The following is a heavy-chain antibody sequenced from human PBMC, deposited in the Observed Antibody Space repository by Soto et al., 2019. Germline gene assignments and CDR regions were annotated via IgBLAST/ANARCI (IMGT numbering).Heavy chain of an antibody. CDR1: GGFSSHYY. J-gene: IGHJ3*02. CDR2: IYHIGTT. Sequence: QVQLQESGPGLVKPSETLSLTYTVSGGFSSHYYWSWIRQPPGKELEWIGYIYHIGTTNYNPSLESRVTLSVDTSKNEFSLRLNSVTAADTAVYYCARRYSSGSYDVFDIWGQGTMVTVSS. CDR3: ARRYSSGSYDVFDI. V-gene: IGHV4-59*01. D-gene: IGHD6-19*01.